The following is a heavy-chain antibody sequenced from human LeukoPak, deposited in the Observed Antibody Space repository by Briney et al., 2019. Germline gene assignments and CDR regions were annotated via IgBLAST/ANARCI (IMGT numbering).Heavy chain of an antibody. D-gene: IGHD5-18*01. V-gene: IGHV3-23*01. J-gene: IGHJ3*02. CDR3: PHRYNYDHRYAYDI. CDR1: GFTFSSYG. Sequence: PGGSLRLSCAASGFTFSSYGMSWVRQAPGKGLEWVSGISGSGGSTYYSDSVKGRFTISRDNSKHTLYLQMNSLRAEDTAVHYCPHRYNYDHRYAYDIWGEGTMVTVSS. CDR2: ISGSGGST.